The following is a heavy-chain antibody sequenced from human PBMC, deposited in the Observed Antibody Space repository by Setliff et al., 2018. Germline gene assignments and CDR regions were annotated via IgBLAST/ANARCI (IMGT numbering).Heavy chain of an antibody. CDR1: GGSISTTDYY. V-gene: IGHV4-39*07. CDR2: VYYSGNT. Sequence: SETLSLTCTVSGGSISTTDYYWGWIRQPPGKGLEWIGCVYYSGNTYYSPSLKGRVTMFVDTSKNQFSLMLYSVTAADTAIHYCARLGPTYYNFWSGYYRYWGQGTLVTVSS. CDR3: ARLGPTYYNFWSGYYRY. D-gene: IGHD3-3*01. J-gene: IGHJ4*02.